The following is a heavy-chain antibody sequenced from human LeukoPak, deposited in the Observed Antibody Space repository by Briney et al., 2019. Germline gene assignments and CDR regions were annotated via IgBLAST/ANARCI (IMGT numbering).Heavy chain of an antibody. J-gene: IGHJ4*02. D-gene: IGHD3-10*01. Sequence: SCKASGYTFTSYGISWVRQAPGKGLEWVALISYDGSNKYYADSVKGRFTISRDNSKNTLYLQMNSLRAEDTAVYYCANENYYGSGSYPDYWGQGTLVTVSS. CDR2: ISYDGSNK. CDR3: ANENYYGSGSYPDY. CDR1: GYTFTSYG. V-gene: IGHV3-30*18.